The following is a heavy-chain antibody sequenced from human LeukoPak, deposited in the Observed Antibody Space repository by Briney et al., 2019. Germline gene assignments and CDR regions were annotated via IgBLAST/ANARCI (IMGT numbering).Heavy chain of an antibody. D-gene: IGHD3-22*01. CDR3: ARVRGYYDSSGPRDY. CDR1: GYTFTSYG. V-gene: IGHV1-18*01. Sequence: ASVKVSCKASGYTFTSYGISWVRQAPGQGLEWMGWISAYNGNTNYAQKLQGRVTVTTDTSTSTAYMELRSLRSDDTAVYYCARVRGYYDSSGPRDYWGQGTLVTVSS. CDR2: ISAYNGNT. J-gene: IGHJ4*02.